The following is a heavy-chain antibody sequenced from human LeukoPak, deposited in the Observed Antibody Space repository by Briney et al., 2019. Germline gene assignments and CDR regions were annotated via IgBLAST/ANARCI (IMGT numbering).Heavy chain of an antibody. CDR1: GGSISSHY. V-gene: IGHV4-59*08. CDR2: IYYSGST. D-gene: IGHD6-19*01. Sequence: SETLSLTCTVSGGSISSHYWSWIRQPPGKGLEWIGYIYYSGSTNYNPSLKSRVTISVNTSKNQFSLKLSSVTAADTAVYYCARREYSSGWYYFDYWGQGTLVTVSS. J-gene: IGHJ4*02. CDR3: ARREYSSGWYYFDY.